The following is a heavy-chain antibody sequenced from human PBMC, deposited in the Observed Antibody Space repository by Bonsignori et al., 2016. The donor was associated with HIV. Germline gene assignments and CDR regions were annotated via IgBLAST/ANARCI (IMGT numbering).Heavy chain of an antibody. CDR2: ISGSGGST. CDR3: AKDRWLLIY. Sequence: WIRQPPGKGLEWVSAISGSGGSTYYADSVKGRFTISRDNSKNTLYLQMNSLRAEDTAVYYCAKDRWLLIYWGQGTLVTVSS. V-gene: IGHV3-23*01. D-gene: IGHD2-15*01. J-gene: IGHJ4*02.